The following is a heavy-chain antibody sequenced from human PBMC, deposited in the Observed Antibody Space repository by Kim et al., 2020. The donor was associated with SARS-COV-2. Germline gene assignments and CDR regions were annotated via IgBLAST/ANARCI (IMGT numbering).Heavy chain of an antibody. V-gene: IGHV1-18*01. J-gene: IGHJ5*02. CDR3: ARVPGRGDIVDWFDP. D-gene: IGHD2-15*01. Sequence: QKLQGRVTMTTDPSTSTAYMELRSLRADDTAVYYCARVPGRGDIVDWFDPWGQGTLVTVSS.